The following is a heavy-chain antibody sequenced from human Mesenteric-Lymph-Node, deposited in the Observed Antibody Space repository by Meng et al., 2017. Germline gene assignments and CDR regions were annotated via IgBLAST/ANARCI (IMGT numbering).Heavy chain of an antibody. J-gene: IGHJ4*02. V-gene: IGHV3-30*03. CDR2: ISNDGSNK. CDR3: FWLGESHN. Sequence: QVQLVESGGGVVQPGRSLILSCTASGFTFSNYGMHWVRQAPGKGLGWVAVISNDGSNKFYADSVKGRFTISRDNSRNTLYLQMNSLRPEDTAVYYCFWLGESHNWGQGTLVTVSS. CDR1: GFTFSNYG. D-gene: IGHD3-10*01.